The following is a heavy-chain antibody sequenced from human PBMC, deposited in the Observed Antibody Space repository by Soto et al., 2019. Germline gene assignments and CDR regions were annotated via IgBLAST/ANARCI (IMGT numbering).Heavy chain of an antibody. CDR2: INPNSGNI. D-gene: IGHD3-16*01. V-gene: IGHV1-8*01. Sequence: VASVKVSCKASGNTFTSYDINWVRQATGHGLEWMGWINPNSGNIGYAQKFQGRVTMTRDTAIRTAYMEVSRLRSDDTAVYYCARGLAWGSYYLPDYWGQGTQVTVSS. CDR3: ARGLAWGSYYLPDY. J-gene: IGHJ4*02. CDR1: GNTFTSYD.